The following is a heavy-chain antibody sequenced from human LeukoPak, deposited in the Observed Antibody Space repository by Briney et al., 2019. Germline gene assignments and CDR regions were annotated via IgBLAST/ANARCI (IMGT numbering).Heavy chain of an antibody. CDR3: ARDRGAVALFDY. Sequence: SVKVSCKASGGTFSSYAISWLRQAPGQGLEWMGRIIPILGIANYAQKFQGRVTITADKSTSTAYMELSSLRSEDTAVYYCARDRGAVALFDYWGQGTLVTVSS. J-gene: IGHJ4*02. CDR2: IIPILGIA. D-gene: IGHD6-19*01. CDR1: GGTFSSYA. V-gene: IGHV1-69*04.